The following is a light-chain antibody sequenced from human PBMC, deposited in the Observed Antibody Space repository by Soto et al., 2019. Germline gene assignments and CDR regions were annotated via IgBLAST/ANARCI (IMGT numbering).Light chain of an antibody. CDR2: AAS. CDR1: RSVSSTY. CDR3: QQYGSSRWT. Sequence: EIVLTQSPDTLSLFPGERATLSCRASRSVSSTYLAWYQQKPGQAPRPLISAASSRATGTPDRFSGSGSGTDFTLTISRLEPEDFAVYYCQQYGSSRWTFGQGTKVDNK. J-gene: IGKJ1*01. V-gene: IGKV3-20*01.